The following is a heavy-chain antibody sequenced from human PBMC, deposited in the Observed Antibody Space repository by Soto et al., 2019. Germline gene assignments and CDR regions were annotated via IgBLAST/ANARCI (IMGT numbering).Heavy chain of an antibody. V-gene: IGHV3-23*01. Sequence: EVQVLESGGGSVQPGGSLRLSCAASGFTISSSAMTWVRQAPGKGLEWISSISGDGKATYYADSVKGRFTISRDSSKTTLYLQMNGLRVEDTATYFCAKITRSWGRGTLVTVAS. CDR2: ISGDGKAT. CDR3: AKITRS. D-gene: IGHD3-3*01. J-gene: IGHJ5*02. CDR1: GFTISSSA.